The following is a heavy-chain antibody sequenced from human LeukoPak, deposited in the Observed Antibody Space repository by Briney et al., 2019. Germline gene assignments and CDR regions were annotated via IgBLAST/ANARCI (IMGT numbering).Heavy chain of an antibody. CDR2: ISSSSTYT. CDR1: GFTFSDYY. D-gene: IGHD5-24*01. CDR3: ARGTDGYNYFDY. Sequence: GGSLRLSCAASGFTFSDYYMSWIRQAPGKELEWVSYISSSSTYTNYADSVKSRFTISRDNAKNSLYLQMNSLRAEDTAVYYCARGTDGYNYFDYWGQGTLVTVSS. V-gene: IGHV3-11*05. J-gene: IGHJ4*02.